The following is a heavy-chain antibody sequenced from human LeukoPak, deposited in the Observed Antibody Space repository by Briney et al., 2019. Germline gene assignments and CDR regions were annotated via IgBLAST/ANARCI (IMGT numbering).Heavy chain of an antibody. CDR1: GFTFSSFG. D-gene: IGHD1-14*01. CDR3: AKDLPDEGDY. J-gene: IGHJ4*02. CDR2: VSFDGGNK. Sequence: GGSLRLSCAASGFTFSSFGMHWVRQAPGKGLEWVAVVSFDGGNKYYEDSVKGRFTISRDNSKNTLYLQMNSLRAEDTAVYYCAKDLPDEGDYWGQGTLVTVSS. V-gene: IGHV3-30*18.